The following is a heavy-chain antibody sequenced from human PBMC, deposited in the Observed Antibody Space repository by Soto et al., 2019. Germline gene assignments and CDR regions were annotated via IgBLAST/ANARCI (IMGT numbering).Heavy chain of an antibody. CDR1: GFTFSSHW. Sequence: EVLLVESGGGLVQPGGSLRVSCAASGFTFSSHWMSWVRQAPGKGLEWVANIKQDGSEKNYVDSVKGRFTISRDNAGNALHLQMNSLRAEDTAVYYCARDWGFCYRGRGTLVTVSS. CDR2: IKQDGSEK. J-gene: IGHJ4*02. V-gene: IGHV3-7*01. CDR3: ARDWGFCY. D-gene: IGHD3-16*01.